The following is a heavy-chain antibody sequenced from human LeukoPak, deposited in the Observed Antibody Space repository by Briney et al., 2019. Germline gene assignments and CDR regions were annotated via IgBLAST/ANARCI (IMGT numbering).Heavy chain of an antibody. CDR3: VREWKWSGPFEV. CDR1: DGSISGYY. CDR2: IYFRGTT. J-gene: IGHJ3*01. Sequence: PSETLSLTCTVSDGSISGYYWSWIRQPPGKGLEWIGNIYFRGTTNYNPSLKSRVTMSVDTSKNQFSLKLSSMTRADTAVYYCVREWKWSGPFEVWGQGTMVAGSS. D-gene: IGHD2-15*01. V-gene: IGHV4-59*01.